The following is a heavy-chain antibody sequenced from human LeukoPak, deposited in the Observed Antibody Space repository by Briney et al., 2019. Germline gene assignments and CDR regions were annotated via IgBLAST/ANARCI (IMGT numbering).Heavy chain of an antibody. Sequence: SGTLSLTCAVSGGSISSSNWWSWVRQPPGKGLEWIGEIYHSGSTNYNPSLKSRVTISVDKSKNQFSLKLSSVTAADTAVYYCARDQNFVVPAVADAFDIWGQGTMVTVSS. D-gene: IGHD2-2*01. CDR1: GGSISSSNW. CDR2: IYHSGST. J-gene: IGHJ3*02. CDR3: ARDQNFVVPAVADAFDI. V-gene: IGHV4-4*02.